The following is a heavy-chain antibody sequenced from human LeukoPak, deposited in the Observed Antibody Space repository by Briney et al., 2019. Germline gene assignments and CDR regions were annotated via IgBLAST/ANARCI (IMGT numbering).Heavy chain of an antibody. CDR2: MNPNSGNT. D-gene: IGHD5-18*01. J-gene: IGHJ4*02. V-gene: IGHV1-8*01. CDR1: GYTFTSYD. Sequence: ASVKVSCKASGYTFTSYDINWVRQATGQGLEWMGWMNPNSGNTGYAQKFQGRVTMTRNTPISTAYMELSSLRSEDTAVYYCARGEDTAMGTDYWGQGTLVTVSS. CDR3: ARGEDTAMGTDY.